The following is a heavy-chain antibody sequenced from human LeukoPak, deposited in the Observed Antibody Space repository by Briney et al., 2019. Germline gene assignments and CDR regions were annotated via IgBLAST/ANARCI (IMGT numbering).Heavy chain of an antibody. CDR3: ARDRSSDSSGYYYY. V-gene: IGHV1-18*01. Sequence: GASVKVSCKASGYTFTSYGISWVRQAPGQGLEWMGWISAYNGNTNYAQKLQGRVTMTTDTSTSTAYMELRSLRSDDTAVYYCARDRSSDSSGYYYYWGQGTLVTVSS. CDR2: ISAYNGNT. J-gene: IGHJ4*02. D-gene: IGHD3-22*01. CDR1: GYTFTSYG.